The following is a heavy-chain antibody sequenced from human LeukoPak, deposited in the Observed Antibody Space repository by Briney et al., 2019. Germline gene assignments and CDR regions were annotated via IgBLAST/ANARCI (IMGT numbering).Heavy chain of an antibody. CDR1: GFTFSSYA. CDR2: ISGSGGNT. CDR3: ARDHDSSGYYCAY. D-gene: IGHD3-22*01. Sequence: PGGTLRLSCAASGFTFSSYAMNWVRQVPGKGLEWVSSISGSGGNTYYADSVKSRFTISRDNSKNTLYLQMNSLRAEDTAVYYCARDHDSSGYYCAYWGQGTLVTVSS. V-gene: IGHV3-23*01. J-gene: IGHJ4*02.